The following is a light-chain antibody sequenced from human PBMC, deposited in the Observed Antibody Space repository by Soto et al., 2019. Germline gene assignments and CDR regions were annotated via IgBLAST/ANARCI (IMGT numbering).Light chain of an antibody. V-gene: IGKV1-5*01. Sequence: DIQMTQSPSTLSASVGDRVTITCRASQSISNWLAWYQQKPGKAPKLLIYDVSRLESGVPSRFSSGSGTEFTLTISSLQPDDFATYYCQQYNSYPWTFGQGTKVEIK. J-gene: IGKJ1*01. CDR2: DVS. CDR1: QSISNW. CDR3: QQYNSYPWT.